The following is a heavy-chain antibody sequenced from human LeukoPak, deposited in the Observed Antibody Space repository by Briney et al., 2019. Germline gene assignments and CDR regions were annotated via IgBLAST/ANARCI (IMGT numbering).Heavy chain of an antibody. CDR3: ATSYDILTGYFGG. J-gene: IGHJ4*02. CDR2: ISWNSGSI. CDR1: GFTFDDYA. Sequence: GRSLRLSCAASGFTFDDYAMHWVRQAPGKGLEWVSGISWNSGSIGYADSVKGRFTISRDNAKNSLYLQMNSLRAEDTALYYCATSYDILTGYFGGWGQGTLVTVSS. D-gene: IGHD3-9*01. V-gene: IGHV3-9*01.